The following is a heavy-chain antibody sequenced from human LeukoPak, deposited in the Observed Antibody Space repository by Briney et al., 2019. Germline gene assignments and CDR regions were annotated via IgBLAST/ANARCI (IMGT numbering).Heavy chain of an antibody. J-gene: IGHJ4*02. Sequence: PSETLSLTCTVSGGSITGSSYSWGWISQPPGKGLEWIGSMYYSGRTYYNPSLKSRVTIPVDTSKNQFSLKLSSVTAADTAVYYCARHYYERTGYYYFDYCGQGTLVTVSS. CDR2: MYYSGRT. D-gene: IGHD3-22*01. V-gene: IGHV4-39*01. CDR3: ARHYYERTGYYYFDY. CDR1: GGSITGSSYS.